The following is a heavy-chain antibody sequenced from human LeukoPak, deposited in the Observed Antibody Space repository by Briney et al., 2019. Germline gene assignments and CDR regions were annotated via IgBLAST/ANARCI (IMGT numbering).Heavy chain of an antibody. Sequence: PGGSLRLSCAASGFTVSSNYMSWVRQAPGKGLEWVSVIYSGGSTYYADSVKGRFTISRDNSKNTLYLQMNSLRAEDTAVYYCAREDGGRFLEWLPSEGAFDIWGQGTMVTVSS. CDR2: IYSGGST. J-gene: IGHJ3*02. D-gene: IGHD3-3*01. CDR1: GFTVSSNY. V-gene: IGHV3-66*01. CDR3: AREDGGRFLEWLPSEGAFDI.